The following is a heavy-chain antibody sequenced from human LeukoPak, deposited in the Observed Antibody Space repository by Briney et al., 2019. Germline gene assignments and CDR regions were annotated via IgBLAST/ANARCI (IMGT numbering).Heavy chain of an antibody. CDR3: AKSGVEYYFDY. V-gene: IGHV3-23*01. CDR2: ISSSSSYI. Sequence: GGSLRLSCAASGFTFSDYWMSWVRQVPGKGLEWVSSISSSSSYIYYADSVKGRFTISRDNSKNTLYLQMNSLRAEDTAVYYCAKSGVEYYFDYWGQGTLVTVSS. D-gene: IGHD3-10*01. J-gene: IGHJ4*02. CDR1: GFTFSDYW.